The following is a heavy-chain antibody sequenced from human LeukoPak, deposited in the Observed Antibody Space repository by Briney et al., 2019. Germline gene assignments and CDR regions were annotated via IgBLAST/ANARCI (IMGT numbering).Heavy chain of an antibody. Sequence: GGSLRLSCAASEFTFSSYNMNWVRQAPGKRLEWVSYISSSSSTIYYADSVKGRFTISRDNSKNTLYLQMNSLKGDDTAVYYCAKDSAFYYIDVWGKGTTVIISS. J-gene: IGHJ6*03. D-gene: IGHD3-10*01. CDR2: ISSSSSTI. CDR3: AKDSAFYYIDV. CDR1: EFTFSSYN. V-gene: IGHV3-48*01.